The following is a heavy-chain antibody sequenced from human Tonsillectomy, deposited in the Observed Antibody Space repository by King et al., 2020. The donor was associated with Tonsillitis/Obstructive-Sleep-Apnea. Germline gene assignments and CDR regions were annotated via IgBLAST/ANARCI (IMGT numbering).Heavy chain of an antibody. CDR2: ISYDGSNK. CDR3: AKANWGYCSTTSCSKGMDV. CDR1: GFTFSRYG. J-gene: IGHJ6*02. D-gene: IGHD2-2*01. V-gene: IGHV3-30*18. Sequence: VQLVESGGGVVQPGRSLRLSCAASGFTFSRYGIHWVRQAPGKGLEWVAVISYDGSNKYYADSVKGRFTISRDNSKNTLYLQMNSLRTEDTAVYHCAKANWGYCSTTSCSKGMDVWGQGTTVTVSS.